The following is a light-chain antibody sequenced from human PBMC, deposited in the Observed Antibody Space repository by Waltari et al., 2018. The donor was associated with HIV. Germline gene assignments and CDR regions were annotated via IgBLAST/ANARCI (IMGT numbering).Light chain of an antibody. CDR1: QAISDW. CDR2: GAS. V-gene: IGKV1-12*02. J-gene: IGKJ3*01. CDR3: QQSNNIPFT. Sequence: DIRLTQSPSLVSASVGDDVTITCRASQAISDWVAGYQQRPGKAPTLLIYGASKLHAGVPSRFRGRGYGTNFNLTSGSLHPEDFATYFCQQSNNIPFTFGPGTQVDVQ.